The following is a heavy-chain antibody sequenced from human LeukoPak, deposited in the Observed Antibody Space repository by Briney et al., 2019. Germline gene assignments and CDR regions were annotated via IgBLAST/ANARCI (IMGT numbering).Heavy chain of an antibody. J-gene: IGHJ6*03. CDR1: GYSISSGYY. CDR3: ARVSANSSGWYFKSDYYYMDV. V-gene: IGHV4-38-2*02. D-gene: IGHD6-19*01. CDR2: IYHSGST. Sequence: PSETLSLTCTVSGYSISSGYYWGWIRQPPGKGLEWIGSIYHSGSTYYNPSLKSRVTISVDTSKNQFSLKLSSVTAADTAVYYCARVSANSSGWYFKSDYYYMDVWGKGTTVTVSS.